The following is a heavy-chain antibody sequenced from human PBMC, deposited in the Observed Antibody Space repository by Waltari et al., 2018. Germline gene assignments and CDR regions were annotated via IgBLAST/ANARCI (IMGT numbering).Heavy chain of an antibody. Sequence: QVQLVQSGAEVKKPGASVKVSCKASGYTFTSYDINWVRQATGQGLEWMGWRNPNSGNTGYAQKFQGRVTMTRNTAISTAYMELSSLRSEDTAVYYCARGPYYYDSSGYNIAGAFDIWGQGTMVTVSS. V-gene: IGHV1-8*01. CDR3: ARGPYYYDSSGYNIAGAFDI. CDR2: RNPNSGNT. J-gene: IGHJ3*02. CDR1: GYTFTSYD. D-gene: IGHD3-22*01.